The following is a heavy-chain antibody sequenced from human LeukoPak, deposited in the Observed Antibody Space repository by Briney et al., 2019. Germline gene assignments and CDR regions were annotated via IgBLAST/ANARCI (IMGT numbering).Heavy chain of an antibody. J-gene: IGHJ4*02. CDR2: ISGSGGST. Sequence: PGGSLRLSCAASGFTFSSYAMSWVRQAPGKELEWVSTISGSGGSTHYADSVNGRFTISRDSSKNTLHLQMNSLRVEDTAVYYCAKDMVRGVIQSAFDFWGQGTLVTVSS. CDR3: AKDMVRGVIQSAFDF. CDR1: GFTFSSYA. V-gene: IGHV3-23*01. D-gene: IGHD3-10*01.